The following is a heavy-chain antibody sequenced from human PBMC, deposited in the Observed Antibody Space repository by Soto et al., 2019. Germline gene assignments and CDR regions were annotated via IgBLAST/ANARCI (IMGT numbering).Heavy chain of an antibody. V-gene: IGHV4-39*01. J-gene: IGHJ6*04. Sequence: QLQLQESGPGLVKPSETLSLTCTVSGGSISSSSYYWGWIRQPPGKGLEWIGSSYYSGSTYYNPSLKSRVTISVDTSKNQFSLKLSSVTAAVTVVDYWAGGSVDYGREVWGEGTTVTVSS. CDR2: SYYSGST. D-gene: IGHD3-10*01. CDR1: GGSISSSSYY. CDR3: AGGSVDYGREV.